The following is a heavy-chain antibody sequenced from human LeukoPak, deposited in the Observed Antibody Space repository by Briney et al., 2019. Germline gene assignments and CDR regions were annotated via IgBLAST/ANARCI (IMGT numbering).Heavy chain of an antibody. D-gene: IGHD4-11*01. CDR1: GFAFSSFA. CDR3: SKGRGSTLTNIDF. J-gene: IGHJ4*02. Sequence: GGSLRLSCAGSGFAFSSFAMTWVRQSPGKGLEWVSRVSDSGVNTYYAGSVRGRFTVSRDNFKNILYLQMNSLTVEDTAFYYCSKGRGSTLTNIDFWGQGALVTVSS. CDR2: VSDSGVNT. V-gene: IGHV3-23*01.